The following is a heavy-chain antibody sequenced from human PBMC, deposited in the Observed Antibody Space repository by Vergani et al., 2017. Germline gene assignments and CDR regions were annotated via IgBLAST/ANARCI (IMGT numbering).Heavy chain of an antibody. V-gene: IGHV4-34*01. D-gene: IGHD4-11*01. J-gene: IGHJ6*03. CDR2: IDHTGRP. Sequence: QVQLQQWGGGLLKPSETLSLTCVVNGGSFTSYHWTWIRQSPGEGLEWVGDIDHTGRPDYNPSLRSRLTMSVDKSRNQFSLTLHSVTATDTAIDFCARLNTETNGHLYYYYYMDVWGQGTAVTVS. CDR1: GGSFTSYH. CDR3: ARLNTETNGHLYYYYYMDV.